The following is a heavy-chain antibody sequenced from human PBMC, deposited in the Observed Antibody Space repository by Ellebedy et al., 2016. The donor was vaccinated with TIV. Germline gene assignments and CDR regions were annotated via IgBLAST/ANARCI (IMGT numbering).Heavy chain of an antibody. CDR2: ITHSGST. Sequence: MPSETLSLTCTVSGASISSYYWSWIRQPPGKGLEWIGEITHSGSTNYNPSLTSRVTISVDTSKNQFSLNLSSVTAADTAVYDCARGLARDYWGQGTLVTVSS. V-gene: IGHV4-34*01. CDR3: ARGLARDY. J-gene: IGHJ4*02. CDR1: GASISSYY.